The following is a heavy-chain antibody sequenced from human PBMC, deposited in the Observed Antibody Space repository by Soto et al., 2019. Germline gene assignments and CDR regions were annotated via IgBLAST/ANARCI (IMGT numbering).Heavy chain of an antibody. V-gene: IGHV1-3*01. CDR3: ARDVISGPSYPTAMDV. J-gene: IGHJ6*03. D-gene: IGHD1-26*01. CDR2: INAANGDT. Sequence: ASVKVSCKASGYTFTSYAMHWVRQAPGQRLEWMGWINAANGDTRYSQKFQGRVTISSDISARTAYMELSSLRSEDTAVYYCARDVISGPSYPTAMDVWGKGTTVTVSS. CDR1: GYTFTSYA.